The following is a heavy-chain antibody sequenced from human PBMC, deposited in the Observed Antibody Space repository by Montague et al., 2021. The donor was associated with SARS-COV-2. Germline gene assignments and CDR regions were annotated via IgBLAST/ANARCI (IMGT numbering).Heavy chain of an antibody. CDR1: AGSFSAYS. V-gene: IGHV4-34*01. J-gene: IGHJ4*02. CDR3: ARGRQHINMVVVVVTGGEYYFDF. Sequence: SETLSLTCAVYAGSFSAYSWTRTRSPHGKGQARLGETNYSGSTHYNPSLKSRVNISIDTSKNQFSLKMTSVTAADTAVYYCARGRQHINMVVVVVTGGEYYFDFWGQGTLVAGSS. CDR2: TNYSGST. D-gene: IGHD3-22*01.